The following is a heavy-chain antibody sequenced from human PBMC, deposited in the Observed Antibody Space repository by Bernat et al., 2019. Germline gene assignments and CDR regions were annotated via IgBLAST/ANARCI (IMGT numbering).Heavy chain of an antibody. CDR3: ARDLTSGGYNWLDP. D-gene: IGHD2-2*01. Sequence: EVQVVESGGDLVQPGGSRRLSCAASGFSVSSYSMRWVRQAPGKGLEWVSVIYSSGSTDYADSVKGKFTVSRDNSRNTVYLQMNILRAEDTAVYYCARDLTSGGYNWLDPWGQGTLVTVSS. CDR2: IYSSGST. V-gene: IGHV3-66*01. CDR1: GFSVSSYS. J-gene: IGHJ5*02.